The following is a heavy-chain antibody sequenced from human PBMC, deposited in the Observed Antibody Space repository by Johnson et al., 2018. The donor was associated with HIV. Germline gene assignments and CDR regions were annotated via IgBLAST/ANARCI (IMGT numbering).Heavy chain of an antibody. CDR2: ILYDGSNK. V-gene: IGHV3-30*04. CDR3: ARETAYCGGDCSGAFDI. Sequence: QMQLVESGGGVVQPGRSLRLSCAASGFTFSSYAMHWVRQAPGKGLEWVAVILYDGSNKYYADSVKGRFTISRDNSKNTLYLQMNSLRAEDTAVYYCARETAYCGGDCSGAFDIWGQGTMVTVSS. CDR1: GFTFSSYA. D-gene: IGHD2-21*01. J-gene: IGHJ3*02.